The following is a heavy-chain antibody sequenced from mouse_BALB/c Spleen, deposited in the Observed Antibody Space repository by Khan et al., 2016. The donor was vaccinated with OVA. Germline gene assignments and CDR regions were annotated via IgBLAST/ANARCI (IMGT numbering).Heavy chain of an antibody. CDR1: GYSITSNYA. J-gene: IGHJ4*01. Sequence: EVQLQESGPGLVKPSQSLSLTCTVTGYSITSNYAWNWIRQFPGNKLEWMGYISYSGSTSYNPSLKSRISITRDTSKNQFFLQLNSVTTEDTATYYCERKNYYSYAVDYWGQGTSVTVSS. V-gene: IGHV3-2*02. CDR2: ISYSGST. D-gene: IGHD1-1*01. CDR3: ERKNYYSYAVDY.